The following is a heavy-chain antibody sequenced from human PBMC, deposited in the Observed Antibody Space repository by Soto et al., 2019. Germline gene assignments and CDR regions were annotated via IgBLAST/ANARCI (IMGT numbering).Heavy chain of an antibody. J-gene: IGHJ5*02. D-gene: IGHD6-13*01. CDR3: ARAAALGTWFDP. Sequence: ASVKVSCKASGHTFSTLAMHWVRHAPGQRLEWMGWINAGNGNTKYSQKFQGRVTITRDTSASTAYLELSSLRSEDTAVYYCARAAALGTWFDPWGQGTLVTVSS. CDR1: GHTFSTLA. V-gene: IGHV1-3*01. CDR2: INAGNGNT.